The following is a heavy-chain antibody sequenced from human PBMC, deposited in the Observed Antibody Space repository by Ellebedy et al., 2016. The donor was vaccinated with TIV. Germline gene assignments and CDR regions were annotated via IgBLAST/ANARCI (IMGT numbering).Heavy chain of an antibody. Sequence: GESLKISCAASGFRFSNSEMIWVRQPPGKGLQWVAYISSRGGAIYYADSVKGRFTTSRDNDKRSLSLQMSSLRVEYSAVYFCARRCTSFYFDSWGQGTLVTVSS. CDR1: GFRFSNSE. D-gene: IGHD2-2*01. V-gene: IGHV3-48*03. CDR3: ARRCTSFYFDS. J-gene: IGHJ4*02. CDR2: ISSRGGAI.